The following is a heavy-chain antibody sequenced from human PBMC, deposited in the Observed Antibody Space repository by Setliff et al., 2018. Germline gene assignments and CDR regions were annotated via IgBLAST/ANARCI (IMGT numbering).Heavy chain of an antibody. CDR3: ALSDHYPFYYDY. J-gene: IGHJ4*02. Sequence: TLSLTCAVSVYSISRDCHWGWIRQPPGKGLEWIGYISNRGSTDYNPSLKSRVTISEDTSRSQFSLKLTSVTTADTAVYYCALSDHYPFYYDYWGLGTLVTVS. CDR2: ISNRGST. CDR1: VYSISRDCH. D-gene: IGHD3-3*01. V-gene: IGHV4-38-2*01.